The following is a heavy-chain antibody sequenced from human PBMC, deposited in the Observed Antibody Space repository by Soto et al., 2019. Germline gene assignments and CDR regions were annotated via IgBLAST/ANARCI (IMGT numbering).Heavy chain of an antibody. D-gene: IGHD2-15*01. J-gene: IGHJ5*02. CDR1: GFTFSSYS. Sequence: EVQLVESGGGLVQPGGSLRLSCAASGFTFSSYSMNWVRQAPGKGLEWVSYISSSSTTKYYADSVKGRFTISRDNAKNSLSLQINSLRAEDTAVYYCARDGCSGSICLTWFDPWGQGALVTVSS. CDR2: ISSSSTTK. CDR3: ARDGCSGSICLTWFDP. V-gene: IGHV3-48*01.